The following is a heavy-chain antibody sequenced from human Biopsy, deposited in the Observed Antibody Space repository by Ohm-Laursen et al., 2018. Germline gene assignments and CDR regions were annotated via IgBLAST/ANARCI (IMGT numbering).Heavy chain of an antibody. CDR3: STGGGDFYYNGMDV. CDR2: IKSKFDGETT. Sequence: GSLRLSCTASGFTFGDSAMHWIRQAPGKGLEWVGRIKSKFDGETTDYAAPVKGRFIISRDDSKSTLFLQMNSLKVEDTGVYFCSTGGGDFYYNGMDVWGQGTTVTVSS. CDR1: GFTFGDSA. J-gene: IGHJ6*02. D-gene: IGHD3-16*01. V-gene: IGHV3-15*01.